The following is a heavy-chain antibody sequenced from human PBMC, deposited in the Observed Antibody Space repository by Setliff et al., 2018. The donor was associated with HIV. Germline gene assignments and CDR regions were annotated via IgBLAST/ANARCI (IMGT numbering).Heavy chain of an antibody. CDR1: GYNLTELS. D-gene: IGHD6-19*01. CDR3: STSPRGLGVAATGRRYLHH. J-gene: IGHJ1*01. CDR2: FDPEDGET. V-gene: IGHV1-24*01. Sequence: ASVKVSCKVSGYNLTELSRHWVRQAPGKGLEWMGGFDPEDGETISAQKFQGRVTMTEDTSTDTAYMELRSLRSEDTAVYYCSTSPRGLGVAATGRRYLHHWGQGTLVTVSS.